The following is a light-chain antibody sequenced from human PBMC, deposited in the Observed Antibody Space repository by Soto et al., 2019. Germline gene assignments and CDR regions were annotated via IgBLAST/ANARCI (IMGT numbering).Light chain of an antibody. CDR2: EVN. V-gene: IGLV2-14*01. CDR1: SSDASVFAF. Sequence: QPVLTQPDSVSGSPGQSVILSCTGTSSDASVFAFISWYQQQPGKAPKVIIYEVNKRPSGVSSRFSGSKSGSTASLTISGLQPEDEADYFCASYTATSRYVFGTGTKLTVL. J-gene: IGLJ1*01. CDR3: ASYTATSRYV.